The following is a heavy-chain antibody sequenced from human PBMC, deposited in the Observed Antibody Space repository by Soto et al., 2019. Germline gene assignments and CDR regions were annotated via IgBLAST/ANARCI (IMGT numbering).Heavy chain of an antibody. D-gene: IGHD2-15*01. Sequence: SVKVSCKASGNTFTTYDVHWVRQATGQGLEWMGWMSPNGGSTGYAQKFQGRVTMTRNTSISTVYMELSSLASEDTAVYYCARGPRCRGTSCPNWFEPWGQGTLVTVSS. CDR2: MSPNGGST. J-gene: IGHJ5*02. V-gene: IGHV1-8*01. CDR1: GNTFTTYD. CDR3: ARGPRCRGTSCPNWFEP.